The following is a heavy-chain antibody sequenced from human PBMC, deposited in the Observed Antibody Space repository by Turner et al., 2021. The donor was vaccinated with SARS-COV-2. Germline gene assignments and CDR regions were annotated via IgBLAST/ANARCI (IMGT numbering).Heavy chain of an antibody. CDR3: ARGTYYYDSSTYSGTNWFDP. CDR1: GFTFSSYS. J-gene: IGHJ5*02. CDR2: ISSSSSYI. V-gene: IGHV3-21*01. Sequence: EVQLVESGGGLVKPGGSLRLSCAASGFTFSSYSMNWVRQAPGKGLEWVSSISSSSSYIYYADSMKGRFTISRDNAKNSLYLKMNSLRAEDTAVYYCARGTYYYDSSTYSGTNWFDPWGQGTLVTVSS. D-gene: IGHD3-22*01.